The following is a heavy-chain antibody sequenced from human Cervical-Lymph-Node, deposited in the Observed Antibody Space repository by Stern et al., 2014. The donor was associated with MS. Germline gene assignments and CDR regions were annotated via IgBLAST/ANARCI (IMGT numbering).Heavy chain of an antibody. CDR3: LYDGTRSRYGMDV. D-gene: IGHD3-16*01. Sequence: QVTLKESGPTLVKPTQTLTLTCTFSGLSLSTSEVAVGWIRQPPGKALEWLALLYWNDDKYYSPSLKSRLPITKDTSENQVVLTMTNMDPVDTGTYYCLYDGTRSRYGMDVWGQGTTVTVSS. J-gene: IGHJ6*02. CDR1: GLSLSTSEVA. CDR2: LYWNDDK. V-gene: IGHV2-5*04.